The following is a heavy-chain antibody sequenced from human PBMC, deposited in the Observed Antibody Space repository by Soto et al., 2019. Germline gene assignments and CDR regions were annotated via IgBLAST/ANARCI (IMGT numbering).Heavy chain of an antibody. J-gene: IGHJ4*02. D-gene: IGHD6-13*01. CDR2: IFWDDDK. Sequence: QITLKESGPTLVKPTQTLTLTCTFSGFSLSTSGVGMGCIRQPPGKALEWLALIFWDDDKRYSPSLKSRLTITYDTSKHQLVLTMTNMDPVDTATSYCAHTPYTSRLGTSYYFAFWGQGTLVPVSS. CDR3: AHTPYTSRLGTSYYFAF. V-gene: IGHV2-5*02. CDR1: GFSLSTSGVG.